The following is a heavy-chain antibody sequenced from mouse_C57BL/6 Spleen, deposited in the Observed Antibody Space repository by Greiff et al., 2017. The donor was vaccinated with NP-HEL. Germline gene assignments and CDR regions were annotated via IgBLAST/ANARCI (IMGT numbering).Heavy chain of an antibody. CDR3: TTWGSKGPFAY. CDR2: IDPENGDT. J-gene: IGHJ3*01. D-gene: IGHD1-1*01. CDR1: GFNIKDDY. Sequence: EVQLQESGAELVRPGASVKLSCTASGFNIKDDYMHWVKQRPEQGLEWIGWIDPENGDTEYASKFQGKATITADTSSNTAYLQLSSLTSEDTAVYYCTTWGSKGPFAYWGQGTLVTVSA. V-gene: IGHV14-4*01.